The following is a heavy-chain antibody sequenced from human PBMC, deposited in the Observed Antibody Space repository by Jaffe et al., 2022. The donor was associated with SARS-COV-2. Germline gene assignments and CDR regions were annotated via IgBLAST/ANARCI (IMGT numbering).Heavy chain of an antibody. Sequence: EVQLVESGGGLVKPGGSLRLSCAASGFTFSSYSMNWVRQAPGKGLEWVSSISSSSSYIYYADSVKGRFTISRDNAKNSLYLQMNSLRAEDTAVYYCARDYGDYYYYGMDVWGQGTTVTVSS. CDR3: ARDYGDYYYYGMDV. CDR2: ISSSSSYI. V-gene: IGHV3-21*01. CDR1: GFTFSSYS. J-gene: IGHJ6*02. D-gene: IGHD4-17*01.